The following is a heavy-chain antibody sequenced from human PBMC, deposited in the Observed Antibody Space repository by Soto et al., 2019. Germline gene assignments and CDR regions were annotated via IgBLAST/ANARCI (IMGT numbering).Heavy chain of an antibody. D-gene: IGHD4-17*01. Sequence: ALVKVSCKASGGTFSSYAISWVRQAPGQGLEWMGGIIPIFGTANYAQKFQGRVTITADESTSTAYMELSSLRSEDTAVYYCASTDYGDYYFDYWGQGTLVTVSS. CDR3: ASTDYGDYYFDY. CDR2: IIPIFGTA. J-gene: IGHJ4*02. V-gene: IGHV1-69*13. CDR1: GGTFSSYA.